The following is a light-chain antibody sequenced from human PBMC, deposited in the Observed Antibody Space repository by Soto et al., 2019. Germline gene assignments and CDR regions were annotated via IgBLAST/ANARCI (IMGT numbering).Light chain of an antibody. Sequence: EIVMTQSPATLSLSPGERASLPCRASQSVSSNVAWYQQKRGQAPRLLIYAASTRATGIPTRFSGSGSGTEFTLTISSLQSEDFAVYYCQQYTEWPPWTFGQGTKVDIK. CDR3: QQYTEWPPWT. CDR2: AAS. J-gene: IGKJ1*01. CDR1: QSVSSN. V-gene: IGKV3-15*01.